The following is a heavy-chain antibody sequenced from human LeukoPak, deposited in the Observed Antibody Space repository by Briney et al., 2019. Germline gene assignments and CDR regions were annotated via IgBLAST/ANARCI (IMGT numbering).Heavy chain of an antibody. J-gene: IGHJ3*01. CDR1: GFTFKNYG. Sequence: GGSLRLSCSASGFTFKNYGIHWVRQAPGKGLEWVAFIWSDGSNKFYSDSVKGRFTISRDNSNNTLYVQLNSLRAEDTAVYYCAREAVGVTLARGVVIKRAAAFDVWGQGTMVTVSS. D-gene: IGHD3-10*01. V-gene: IGHV3-33*01. CDR3: AREAVGVTLARGVVIKRAAAFDV. CDR2: IWSDGSNK.